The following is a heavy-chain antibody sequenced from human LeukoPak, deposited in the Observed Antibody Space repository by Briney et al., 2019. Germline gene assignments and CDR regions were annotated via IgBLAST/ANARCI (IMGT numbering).Heavy chain of an antibody. J-gene: IGHJ6*03. CDR1: AFTFGSYT. CDR2: ISYDGSNR. Sequence: GRSLRLSCAASAFTFGSYTIHWVRLAPGRGLEWVAVISYDGSNRDYAASVKGRFTISRDNSKNTLYLEMNSLRAEDTAVYYCARTTLGVASYYFYYYMDVWGKGATVTVSS. D-gene: IGHD3-3*01. V-gene: IGHV3-30*08. CDR3: ARTTLGVASYYFYYYMDV.